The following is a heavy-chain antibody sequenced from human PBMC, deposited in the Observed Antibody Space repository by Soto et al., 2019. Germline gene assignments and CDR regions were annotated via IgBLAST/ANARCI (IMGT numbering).Heavy chain of an antibody. CDR2: INQDGREK. CDR3: AGGNALDV. V-gene: IGHV3-7*01. CDR1: RFTFSTYW. J-gene: IGHJ6*02. Sequence: EVQLVESGGGLVQPGGSLRLSCAASRFTFSTYWMTWVRQAPGKGLEWVANINQDGREKYYMDSVKGRFTISRDNAKNSLYLQMTSLRAEDTAVYHCAGGNALDVWGQGTTVTVSS.